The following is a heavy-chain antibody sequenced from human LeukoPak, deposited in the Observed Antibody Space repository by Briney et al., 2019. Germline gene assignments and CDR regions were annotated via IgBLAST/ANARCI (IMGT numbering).Heavy chain of an antibody. CDR3: ARGSFAARCD. J-gene: IGHJ4*02. CDR1: GFTFSSYW. Sequence: TGGSLRLSCAASGFTFSSYWMSWVRQAPGKGLERVANIKQDGSGKYYVDSVKGRFTITRDNAKNALYLQMNSVRAEDTAVYYCARGSFAARCDWGQGTLVTVSS. CDR2: IKQDGSGK. V-gene: IGHV3-7*01. D-gene: IGHD6-6*01.